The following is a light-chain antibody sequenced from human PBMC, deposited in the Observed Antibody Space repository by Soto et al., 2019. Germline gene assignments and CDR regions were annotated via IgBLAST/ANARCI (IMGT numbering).Light chain of an antibody. J-gene: IGKJ5*01. CDR1: QDISTW. Sequence: DIQMTQSPSSVSASVGDRVTITCQASQDISTWLAWYQQKPGKAPKLLIYAASSLFSGVPSRFSGSGSGTDFTLTISSLQPEDFATYYCQQADSLPLVTFGQGTRLEI. V-gene: IGKV1-12*01. CDR3: QQADSLPLVT. CDR2: AAS.